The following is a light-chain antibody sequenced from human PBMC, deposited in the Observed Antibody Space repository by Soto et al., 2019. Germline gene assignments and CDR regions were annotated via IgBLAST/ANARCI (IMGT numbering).Light chain of an antibody. V-gene: IGKV4-1*01. Sequence: DIVMTQSPDSLAVSLGERATINCKSSQSVSYSSDKRNCLAWYQQKPGLPPQLLIYWASTRESGVPDRFSGTVSGTDFTLTISSLQAEDVAVYYCQQYYSSPLTFGGGTKVEIK. CDR2: WAS. J-gene: IGKJ4*01. CDR1: QSVSYSSDKRNC. CDR3: QQYYSSPLT.